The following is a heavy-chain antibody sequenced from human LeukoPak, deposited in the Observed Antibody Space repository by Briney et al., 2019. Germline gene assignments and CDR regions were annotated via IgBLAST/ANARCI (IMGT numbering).Heavy chain of an antibody. Sequence: PSETLSLTCTVSGGSIRSYSYYWGWIRQPPGKGLEWIGSIYYSGSTYYNPSLKSRVTISVDTSKNQFSLKLSSVTAADTAIYYCARDHHYYDSSGSRYYFDYWGQGTLVTVSS. D-gene: IGHD3-22*01. J-gene: IGHJ4*02. CDR3: ARDHHYYDSSGSRYYFDY. CDR1: GGSIRSYSYY. CDR2: IYYSGST. V-gene: IGHV4-39*07.